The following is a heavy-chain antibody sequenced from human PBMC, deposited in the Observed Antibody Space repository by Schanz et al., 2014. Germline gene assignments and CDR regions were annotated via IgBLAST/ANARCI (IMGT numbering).Heavy chain of an antibody. CDR1: GYAFTTYG. D-gene: IGHD6-19*01. V-gene: IGHV1-18*01. Sequence: QVQLVQSGAEVKKPGASVRVSCKVSGYAFTTYGISWVRQAPGQGPEFMGWSSTFRNEGTNSAQRFQGRLTMTTDTSTSTAYMELRSLRSDDTAVYYCARGGYSSGWYDRDIAHFDYWGQGTLVTVSS. J-gene: IGHJ4*02. CDR3: ARGGYSSGWYDRDIAHFDY. CDR2: SSTFRNEGT.